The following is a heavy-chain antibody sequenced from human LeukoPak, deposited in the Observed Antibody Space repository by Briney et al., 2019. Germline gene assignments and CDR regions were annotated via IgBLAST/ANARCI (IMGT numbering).Heavy chain of an antibody. CDR3: ARSSHTMIVEVDAFDI. Sequence: GGSLRLSCAASGFTFDDYAMHWVRQAPGKGLEWVSGISWNSGSIGYADSVKGRFTISRDNAKNSLYLQMNSLRAEDTAVYYCARSSHTMIVEVDAFDIWGQGTMVTVSS. V-gene: IGHV3-9*01. J-gene: IGHJ3*02. CDR2: ISWNSGSI. CDR1: GFTFDDYA. D-gene: IGHD3-22*01.